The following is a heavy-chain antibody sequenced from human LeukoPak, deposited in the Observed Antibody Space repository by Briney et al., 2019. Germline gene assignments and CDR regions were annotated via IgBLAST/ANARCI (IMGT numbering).Heavy chain of an antibody. J-gene: IGHJ3*02. Sequence: SETLSLTCTVSGGSIGSYYWSWIRQPPGKGLEWIWYIHYSGSTNYNPSLKSRVTISVDTSKNQFSLKLSSLTAADTAVYYCAREAYYDSSGRFEGAFDIWGQGTMVTVSS. V-gene: IGHV4-59*12. CDR1: GGSIGSYY. CDR3: AREAYYDSSGRFEGAFDI. D-gene: IGHD3-22*01. CDR2: IHYSGST.